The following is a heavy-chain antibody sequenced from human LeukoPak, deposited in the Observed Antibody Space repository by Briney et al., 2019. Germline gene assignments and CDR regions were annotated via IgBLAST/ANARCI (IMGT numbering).Heavy chain of an antibody. CDR2: ISGSGDNT. D-gene: IGHD5-18*01. CDR1: GFTFSSYA. J-gene: IGHJ4*02. CDR3: AKDPVRGCSYGGFDY. Sequence: GGSLRLSCAASGFTFSSYAMSWVRQAPGKGLEWVSGISGSGDNTYYADSVKGRFTISRDNSKNTLYLQMNSLRAEDTAVYYCAKDPVRGCSYGGFDYWGQGTLVTVSS. V-gene: IGHV3-23*01.